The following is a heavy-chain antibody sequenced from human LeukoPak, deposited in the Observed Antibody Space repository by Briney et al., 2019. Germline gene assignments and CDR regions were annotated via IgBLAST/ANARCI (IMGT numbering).Heavy chain of an antibody. CDR3: ARAMTTVTTPGGFDY. J-gene: IGHJ4*02. D-gene: IGHD4-17*01. CDR1: GFTFSSYG. Sequence: PGRSLRLSCAASGFTFSSYGMHWVRQAPGKGLEWVAVIWYDGSNKYYADSVKGRFTISRDNSKNTLYLQMNSLRTEDTAVYYCARAMTTVTTPGGFDYWGQGTLVTVSS. V-gene: IGHV3-33*01. CDR2: IWYDGSNK.